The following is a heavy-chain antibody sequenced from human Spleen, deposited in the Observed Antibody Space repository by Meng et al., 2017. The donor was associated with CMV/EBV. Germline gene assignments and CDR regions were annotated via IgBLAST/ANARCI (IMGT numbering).Heavy chain of an antibody. D-gene: IGHD4-23*01. CDR2: IYYSGST. CDR3: AREFRWAFDI. J-gene: IGHJ3*02. Sequence: GSLRLSCTVSGGSISSYYWSWIRQPPGKGLEWIGYIYYSGSTNYNPSLKSRVTISVDTSKNQFSLKLSSVTAADTAVYYCAREFRWAFDIWGQGTMVTVSS. CDR1: GGSISSYY. V-gene: IGHV4-59*01.